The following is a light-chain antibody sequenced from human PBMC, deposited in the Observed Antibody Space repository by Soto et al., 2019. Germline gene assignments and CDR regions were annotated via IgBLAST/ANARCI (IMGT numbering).Light chain of an antibody. CDR2: GAS. Sequence: EMVMTQSPATLSVSPGERATLSCRATQSVSTNLAWYQQKPGQAPRLLIYGASTRATGIPARFSGSGSGTEFTLTISSLQSEDFAVYYCQQYRNWPWTFGQGTKVEIK. J-gene: IGKJ1*01. CDR3: QQYRNWPWT. V-gene: IGKV3-15*01. CDR1: QSVSTN.